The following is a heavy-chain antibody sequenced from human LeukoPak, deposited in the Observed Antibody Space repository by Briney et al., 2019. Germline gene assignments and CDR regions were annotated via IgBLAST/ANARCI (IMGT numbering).Heavy chain of an antibody. D-gene: IGHD2-15*01. Sequence: GSLRLSCAASGFTFSSYAMSWVRQAPGKGLEWVSAISGSGGSTYYADSVKGRFTIPRDYSKNTLYLQMNSLRAEDTAVYYCAKSVVARPGNAFDIWGQGTMVTVSS. V-gene: IGHV3-23*01. CDR3: AKSVVARPGNAFDI. CDR2: ISGSGGST. CDR1: GFTFSSYA. J-gene: IGHJ3*02.